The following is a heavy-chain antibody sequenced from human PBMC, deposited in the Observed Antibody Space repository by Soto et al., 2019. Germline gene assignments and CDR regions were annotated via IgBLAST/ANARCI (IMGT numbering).Heavy chain of an antibody. V-gene: IGHV3-23*01. CDR3: ARDVGYYYGSGTDLNNWFDP. J-gene: IGHJ5*02. D-gene: IGHD3-10*01. CDR1: GFTFSSYA. Sequence: TGGSLRLSCAASGFTFSSYAMSWVRQAPGKGLEWVSAISGSGGSTYYADSVKGRFTISRDNSKNTLYLQMNSLRAEDTAVYYCARDVGYYYGSGTDLNNWFDPWGKGTLVTVST. CDR2: ISGSGGST.